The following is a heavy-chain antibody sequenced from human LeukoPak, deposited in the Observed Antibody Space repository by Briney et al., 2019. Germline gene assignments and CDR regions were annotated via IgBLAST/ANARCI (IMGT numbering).Heavy chain of an antibody. V-gene: IGHV4-34*01. CDR3: ARINDYYYYGMDV. CDR2: INHSGST. J-gene: IGHJ6*02. Sequence: KPSETPSLTCAVYGGSFSGYYWSWIRQPPGKGLEWIGEINHSGSTNYNPSLKSRVTISVDTSKNQFSLKLSSVTAADTAVYYCARINDYYYYGMDVWGQGTTVTVSS. CDR1: GGSFSGYY.